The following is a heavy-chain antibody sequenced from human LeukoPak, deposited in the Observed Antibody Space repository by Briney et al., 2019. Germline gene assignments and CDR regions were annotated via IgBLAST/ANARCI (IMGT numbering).Heavy chain of an antibody. D-gene: IGHD1-26*01. Sequence: PGGSLRLSCAASGFTFSSYAMNWARQAPGKGLEWVSAISGSGGSTYYADSVKGRFTISRDNSKNTLYLQMNSLRAEDTAVYYCAKAHSGSYYSGINWGQGTLVTVSS. J-gene: IGHJ4*02. CDR2: ISGSGGST. CDR3: AKAHSGSYYSGIN. V-gene: IGHV3-23*01. CDR1: GFTFSSYA.